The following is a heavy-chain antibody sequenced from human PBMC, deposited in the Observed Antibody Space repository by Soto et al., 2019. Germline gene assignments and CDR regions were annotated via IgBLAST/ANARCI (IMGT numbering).Heavy chain of an antibody. CDR2: IYWNDDK. J-gene: IGHJ4*02. D-gene: IGHD5-12*01. V-gene: IGHV2-5*01. CDR3: AHLITPKRWLQWHMYYFDY. Sequence: SGPTLVNPTQTLTLTCTFSGFSLTTSGVGVAWIRQPPGKALEWLAIIYWNDDKRYSPSLKSRLTITKDTSKNQVVLTMTNMDPVDTATYYCAHLITPKRWLQWHMYYFDYWGQGTLVTVSS. CDR1: GFSLTTSGVG.